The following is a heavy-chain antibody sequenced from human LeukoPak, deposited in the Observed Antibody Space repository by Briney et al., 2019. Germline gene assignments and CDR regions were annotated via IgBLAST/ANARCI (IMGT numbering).Heavy chain of an antibody. J-gene: IGHJ6*03. CDR3: AGGGGYCSSTSCYSNYYYYYYMDV. CDR1: GGTFSSYT. CDR2: IIPILGIA. Sequence: SVKVSCKASGGTFSSYTISWVRQAPGQGLEWMGRIIPILGIANYAQKFQGRVTITADKSTSTAYMELSSLRSEDTAVYYCAGGGGYCSSTSCYSNYYYYYYMDVWGKGTTVTVSS. V-gene: IGHV1-69*02. D-gene: IGHD2-2*02.